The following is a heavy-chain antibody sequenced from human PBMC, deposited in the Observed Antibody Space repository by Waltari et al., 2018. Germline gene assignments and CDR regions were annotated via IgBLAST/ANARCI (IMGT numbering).Heavy chain of an antibody. D-gene: IGHD2-2*02. CDR3: ASPIPAAILPYYYGMDV. CDR1: GGTFSSYA. CDR2: ISPILGTA. J-gene: IGHJ6*02. Sequence: QVQLVQSGAEVKKPGSSVKVSCKASGGTFSSYAISWVRQAPGQGLEWMGGISPILGTANDAQKFQGRGTITADESTSTAYMELSSLRSEDTAVYYCASPIPAAILPYYYGMDVWGQGTTVTVSS. V-gene: IGHV1-69*01.